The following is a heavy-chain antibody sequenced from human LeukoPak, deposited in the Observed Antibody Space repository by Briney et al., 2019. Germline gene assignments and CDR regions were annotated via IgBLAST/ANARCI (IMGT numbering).Heavy chain of an antibody. CDR2: ISGSGTNT. CDR1: GFTFSSYA. CDR3: AKRRHYYGSGDYYRDP. J-gene: IGHJ5*02. V-gene: IGHV3-23*01. D-gene: IGHD3-10*01. Sequence: QPGGSLRLSCAASGFTFSSYAMSWVRQAPGKGLEWVSSISGSGTNTYYAASVKGRFTISRDNSRNLLFLQMSSLRVEDTAVYYCAKRRHYYGSGDYYRDPWGQGTLVTVSS.